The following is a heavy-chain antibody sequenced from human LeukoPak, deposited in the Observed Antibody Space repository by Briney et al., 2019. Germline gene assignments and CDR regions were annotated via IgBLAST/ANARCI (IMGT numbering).Heavy chain of an antibody. V-gene: IGHV4-59*01. J-gene: IGHJ4*02. Sequence: PSETLSLTCTVSGDSISSYYWSWIRQPPGKGLDWIGYIYYSGSTNYNPSLKSRVTISVDTSKNQFSLKLSSVTAADTAVYYCARGEGHGSYYFDFWGQGTLVTVSS. D-gene: IGHD1-26*01. CDR3: ARGEGHGSYYFDF. CDR2: IYYSGST. CDR1: GDSISSYY.